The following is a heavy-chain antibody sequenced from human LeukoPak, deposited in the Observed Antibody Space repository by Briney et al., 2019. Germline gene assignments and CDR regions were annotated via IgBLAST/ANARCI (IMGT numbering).Heavy chain of an antibody. CDR2: IKQDGSEK. J-gene: IGHJ4*02. CDR3: AGGTAGGVINWGIDY. V-gene: IGHV3-7*01. Sequence: GGSLRLSCAASGFTFSSHCMNWARQAPGKGLEWVANIKQDGSEKYYVDSVKGRFTISRDNAKNSLYLQMNSLRAEDTAVYYCAGGTAGGVINWGIDYWGQGTLVTVSS. CDR1: GFTFSSHC. D-gene: IGHD3-16*02.